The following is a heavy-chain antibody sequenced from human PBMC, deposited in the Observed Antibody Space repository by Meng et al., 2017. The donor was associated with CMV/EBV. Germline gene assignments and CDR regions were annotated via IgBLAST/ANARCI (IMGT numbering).Heavy chain of an antibody. V-gene: IGHV4-39*07. D-gene: IGHD3-16*02. CDR1: GGSISSSSYY. J-gene: IGHJ4*02. CDR3: ARVSVSYGYRLGY. Sequence: HLQRPGPAPVKPSGTLSPTGTVSGGSISSSSYYWGWIRQPPGKGLEWIGSIYYSGSTYYNPSLKSRVTISVDTSKNQFSLKLSSVTAADTAVYYCARVSVSYGYRLGYWGQGTLVTVSS. CDR2: IYYSGST.